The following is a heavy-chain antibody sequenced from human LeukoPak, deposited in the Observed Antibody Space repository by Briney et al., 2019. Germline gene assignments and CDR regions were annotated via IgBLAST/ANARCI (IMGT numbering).Heavy chain of an antibody. Sequence: GGSLRLSCAASGFTFSTYGMHWVRQAPGKGLEWVALISYDGSDKYYADSVKGRFTISRDNSKNTLYLQMNSLRAEDTAVYYCARVLRDYDSRAYDAFDIWGQGTMVTVSS. CDR1: GFTFSTYG. V-gene: IGHV3-30*03. CDR2: ISYDGSDK. D-gene: IGHD3-22*01. CDR3: ARVLRDYDSRAYDAFDI. J-gene: IGHJ3*02.